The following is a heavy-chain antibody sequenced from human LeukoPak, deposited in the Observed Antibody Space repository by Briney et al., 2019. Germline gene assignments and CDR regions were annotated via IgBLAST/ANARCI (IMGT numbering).Heavy chain of an antibody. J-gene: IGHJ4*02. CDR1: GFTFSDYY. Sequence: PGGSLRLSCAASGFTFSDYYMSWIRQAPGKGLEWVSYISSSGNTIYYADSVRGRFTISRDNAKNSLYLQMNSLGAEDTAVYYCARDSGFGLFDYWGQGTLVTVSS. V-gene: IGHV3-11*04. CDR3: ARDSGFGLFDY. D-gene: IGHD5-12*01. CDR2: ISSSGNTI.